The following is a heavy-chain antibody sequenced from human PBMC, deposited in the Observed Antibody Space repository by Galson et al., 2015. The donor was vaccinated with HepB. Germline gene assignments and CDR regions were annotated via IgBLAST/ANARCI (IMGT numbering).Heavy chain of an antibody. J-gene: IGHJ5*02. D-gene: IGHD2-2*01. CDR3: ARVVREKYQLPHRGVGWFDP. V-gene: IGHV3-53*04. CDR2: IYSGDNT. CDR1: GFTVSSNY. Sequence: SLRLSCAASGFTVSSNYMSWVRQAPGKGLEWVSVIYSGDNTYYADSVKGRFTISRHNSKNTLHLQMHSLRAEDTAVYYCARVVREKYQLPHRGVGWFDPWGQGTLVTVSS.